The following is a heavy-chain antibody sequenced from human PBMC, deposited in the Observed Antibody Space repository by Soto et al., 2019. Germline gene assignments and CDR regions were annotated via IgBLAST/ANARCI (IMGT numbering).Heavy chain of an antibody. Sequence: SETLSLTCTVSGASVSSGSYYWSWIRQAPGRGLEWIGYIYYSGSTNYNPSLKSRVTISVDTSKNQFSLKLSSVTAADTAVYYCARDLWTVTTGYYYYGMDVWGQGTTVTVSS. V-gene: IGHV4-61*01. CDR1: GASVSSGSYY. CDR2: IYYSGST. J-gene: IGHJ6*02. D-gene: IGHD4-17*01. CDR3: ARDLWTVTTGYYYYGMDV.